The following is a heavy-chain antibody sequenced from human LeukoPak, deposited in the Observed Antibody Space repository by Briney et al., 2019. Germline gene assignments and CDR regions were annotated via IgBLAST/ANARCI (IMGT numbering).Heavy chain of an antibody. J-gene: IGHJ4*02. Sequence: GGSLRLSCAASGFTFSDYWMSWVRQAPGKGLEWVANINQYGSEKYYVDSMIGRFTISRDNAKNSLYLQMNSLRAEDTALYYCARVVNDYGDTPSNDYWGQGTLVTVSS. CDR3: ARVVNDYGDTPSNDY. CDR1: GFTFSDYW. V-gene: IGHV3-7*01. D-gene: IGHD4-17*01. CDR2: INQYGSEK.